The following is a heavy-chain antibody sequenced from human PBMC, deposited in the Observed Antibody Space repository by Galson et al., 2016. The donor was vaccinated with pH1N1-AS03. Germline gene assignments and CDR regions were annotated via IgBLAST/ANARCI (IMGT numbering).Heavy chain of an antibody. CDR1: GFTFSKTG. J-gene: IGHJ4*02. D-gene: IGHD3-22*01. V-gene: IGHV3-21*01. CDR2: IDEGGSHP. Sequence: SLRLSCAASGFTFSKTGMNWVRQAPGKGPEWVSSIDEGGSHPYSADSLQGRFTISRDNTKNSVYLHMNGLRADDTAVYYCARDGGYSSGWIDFWGQGTLVSVSS. CDR3: ARDGGYSSGWIDF.